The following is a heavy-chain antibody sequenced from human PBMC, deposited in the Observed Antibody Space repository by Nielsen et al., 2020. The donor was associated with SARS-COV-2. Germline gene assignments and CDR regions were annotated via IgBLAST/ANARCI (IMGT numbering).Heavy chain of an antibody. CDR3: ARVLLGYYGMDV. Sequence: GESLKISCAASGFTFSDYYMSWIRQAPGKGLEWVSYISSSGSTIYYADSVKGRFTISRDNAKNSLYLQMNSLRAEDTAVYYCARVLLGYYGMDVWGQGTTVTVSS. CDR2: ISSSGSTI. D-gene: IGHD2/OR15-2a*01. CDR1: GFTFSDYY. V-gene: IGHV3-11*01. J-gene: IGHJ6*02.